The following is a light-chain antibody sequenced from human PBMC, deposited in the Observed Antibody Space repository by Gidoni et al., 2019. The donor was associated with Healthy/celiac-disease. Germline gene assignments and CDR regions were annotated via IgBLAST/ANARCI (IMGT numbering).Light chain of an antibody. Sequence: DIQMTQSPSTLSASGGDRVTITCRASQSISSWLAWYQQKPGKAPKPLIYKASSLESGVPSRFSGSGSGTEFTLTISSLQPDDFATYYCQQYNSATFXXXTKVEIK. CDR3: QQYNSAT. CDR2: KAS. CDR1: QSISSW. V-gene: IGKV1-5*03. J-gene: IGKJ1*01.